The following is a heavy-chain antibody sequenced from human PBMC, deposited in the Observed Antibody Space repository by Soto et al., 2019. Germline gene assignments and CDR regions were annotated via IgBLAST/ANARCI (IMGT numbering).Heavy chain of an antibody. Sequence: QVQLVESGGGVVQPGRSLRLSCAASGFTFSTYGMHWVRQAPGTGLEWVAVIWYDGSHKDYVESVKGRFTISRDNSKNTLYLQMNSLRVEDTAVYYCARAVGPFDYWGQGTLVAVSS. CDR1: GFTFSTYG. J-gene: IGHJ4*02. D-gene: IGHD1-26*01. V-gene: IGHV3-33*01. CDR2: IWYDGSHK. CDR3: ARAVGPFDY.